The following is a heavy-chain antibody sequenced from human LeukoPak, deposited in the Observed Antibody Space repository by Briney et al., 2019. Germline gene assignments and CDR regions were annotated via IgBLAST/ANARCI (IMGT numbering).Heavy chain of an antibody. Sequence: ASVKVSCKASGYTFTSYGISWVRQAPGQGLEWMGWINPNSGGTNYAQKFQGRVTMTRDTSISTAYMELSRLRSDDTAVYYCASTGYSSGWTFDYWGQGTLVTVSS. V-gene: IGHV1-2*02. CDR1: GYTFTSYG. CDR2: INPNSGGT. D-gene: IGHD6-19*01. J-gene: IGHJ4*02. CDR3: ASTGYSSGWTFDY.